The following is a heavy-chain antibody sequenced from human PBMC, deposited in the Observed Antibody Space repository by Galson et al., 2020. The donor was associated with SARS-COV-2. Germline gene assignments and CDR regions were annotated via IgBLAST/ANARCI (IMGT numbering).Heavy chain of an antibody. Sequence: ASVKVSCKASGFTFSGSGFSWVRQAPGQGLEWMGWISTYNGNTNYAQHLQGRITMTTDTSTTTVYMELRSLESDDTAVYYCVGLGYGANFGQYWGQGTLVSVSS. J-gene: IGHJ4*02. D-gene: IGHD4-17*01. V-gene: IGHV1-18*01. CDR1: GFTFSGSG. CDR3: VGLGYGANFGQY. CDR2: ISTYNGNT.